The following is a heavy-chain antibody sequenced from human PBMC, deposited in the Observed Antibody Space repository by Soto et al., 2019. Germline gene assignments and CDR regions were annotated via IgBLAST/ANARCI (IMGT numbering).Heavy chain of an antibody. D-gene: IGHD6-13*01. J-gene: IGHJ4*02. CDR1: GFTFSSYG. CDR3: AKIGASPLYSSSWHAFDY. Sequence: QVQLVESGGGVVQPGRSLRLSCAASGFTFSSYGMHWVRQAPGKGLEWVAVISYDGSNKYYADSVKGRFTISRDNSKNTLYLQMNSLRAEDTAVYYCAKIGASPLYSSSWHAFDYWGQGTLVTVSS. V-gene: IGHV3-30*18. CDR2: ISYDGSNK.